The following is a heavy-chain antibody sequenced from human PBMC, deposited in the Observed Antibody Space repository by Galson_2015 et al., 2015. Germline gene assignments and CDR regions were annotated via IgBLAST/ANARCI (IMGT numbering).Heavy chain of an antibody. CDR2: IWYDGSNK. V-gene: IGHV3-33*01. Sequence: SLRLSCAASGFTFSSYGMHWVRQAPGKGLEWVAVIWYDGSNKYYADSVKGRFTISRDNSKNTLYLQMNSLRAEDTAVYYCARESGIAVAALDYWGQGPLVTVSS. CDR3: ARESGIAVAALDY. J-gene: IGHJ4*02. CDR1: GFTFSSYG. D-gene: IGHD6-19*01.